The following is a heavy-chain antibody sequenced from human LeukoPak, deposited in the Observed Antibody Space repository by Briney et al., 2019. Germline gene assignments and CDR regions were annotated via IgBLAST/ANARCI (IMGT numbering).Heavy chain of an antibody. CDR3: ARDSGYAVLDY. Sequence: TTSQTLSLTCTVSGASISNDGYYWSWIRQHPGKGLEWIGYIYYSGSAYHNPSLTSRLTISVDTSKNQFSLNLRSVTAADTAVYYCARDSGYAVLDYWGKGTLVTVSS. CDR1: GASISNDGYY. CDR2: IYYSGSA. D-gene: IGHD5-12*01. V-gene: IGHV4-31*03. J-gene: IGHJ4*02.